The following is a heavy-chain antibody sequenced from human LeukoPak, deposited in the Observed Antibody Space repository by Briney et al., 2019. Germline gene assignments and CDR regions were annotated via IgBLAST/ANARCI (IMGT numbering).Heavy chain of an antibody. CDR2: IKSKSDGGTI. V-gene: IGHV3-15*01. CDR3: TTDDYGDIEH. D-gene: IGHD4-17*01. Sequence: PGGSLRLSCAASGFTFSSYWMSWVRQAPGKGLEWVGRIKSKSDGGTIDYAAPVKGRFTISRDDSKNTLYLQMNSLKSEDTAVYYCTTDDYGDIEHWGQGTLVIVSS. J-gene: IGHJ4*02. CDR1: GFTFSSYW.